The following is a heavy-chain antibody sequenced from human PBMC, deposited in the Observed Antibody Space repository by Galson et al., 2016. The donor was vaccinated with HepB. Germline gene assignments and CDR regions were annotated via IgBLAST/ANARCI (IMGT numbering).Heavy chain of an antibody. D-gene: IGHD3-10*01. CDR1: GFTFSSYS. J-gene: IGHJ6*02. CDR2: ISSSSSTI. CDR3: AKDNYYGTGSYYPYKYYGMDV. V-gene: IGHV3-48*04. Sequence: SLRLSCAASGFTFSSYSMNWVRQAPGKGLEWVSCISSSSSTIYYADSVKGRFTISRDNAKNSLYLQMNSLRAEDTAVYYCAKDNYYGTGSYYPYKYYGMDVWGQGTTVTVSS.